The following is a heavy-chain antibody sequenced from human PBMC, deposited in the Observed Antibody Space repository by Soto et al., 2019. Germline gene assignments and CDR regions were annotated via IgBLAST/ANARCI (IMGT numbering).Heavy chain of an antibody. D-gene: IGHD6-13*01. CDR1: GYTFTGYY. V-gene: IGHV1-2*04. CDR2: INPNSGGT. CDR3: ARGRYSSSWLQKRFPDHFDY. J-gene: IGHJ4*01. Sequence: ASVKVSCKASGYTFTGYYMHWVRQAPGQGLEWMGWINPNSGGTNYAQKFQGWVTMTRDTSISTAYMELSRLRSDDTAVYYCARGRYSSSWLQKRFPDHFDYWGQEPWSPSPQ.